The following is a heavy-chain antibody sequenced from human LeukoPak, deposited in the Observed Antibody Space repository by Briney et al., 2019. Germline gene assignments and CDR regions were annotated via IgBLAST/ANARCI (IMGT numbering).Heavy chain of an antibody. J-gene: IGHJ4*02. CDR1: GFTFSSYG. D-gene: IGHD2-2*02. CDR2: ISYDGSNK. V-gene: IGHV3-30*03. Sequence: PGRSLRLSCAASGFTFSSYGMHWVRQAPGKGLEWVAVISYDGSNKYYADSVKGRFTISRDNSKNTLYLQMNSLRTEDTAVYYCARDQDHPLIVVVPAAIDYWGQGTLVTVSS. CDR3: ARDQDHPLIVVVPAAIDY.